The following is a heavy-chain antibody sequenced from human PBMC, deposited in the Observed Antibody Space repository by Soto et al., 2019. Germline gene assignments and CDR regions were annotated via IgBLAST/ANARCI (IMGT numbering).Heavy chain of an antibody. V-gene: IGHV1-18*01. Sequence: EASVKVSCKTSGYTFTNYGISWVRQAPGQGLEWMGWISAHTGNTNYAQKFQGRVTMTTDTSTSTAYMELRSLRSDDTAVYYCARLLGYNSSWWRHTAFDIWGQGTMVTVSS. CDR3: ARLLGYNSSWWRHTAFDI. D-gene: IGHD6-13*01. CDR2: ISAHTGNT. CDR1: GYTFTNYG. J-gene: IGHJ3*02.